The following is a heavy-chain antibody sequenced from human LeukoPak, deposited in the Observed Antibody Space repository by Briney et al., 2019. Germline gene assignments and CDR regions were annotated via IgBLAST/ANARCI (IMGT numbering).Heavy chain of an antibody. V-gene: IGHV3-7*03. CDR1: GFTFSSYW. CDR2: IKQDGSEK. J-gene: IGHJ4*02. Sequence: GGSLRLSCAASGFTFSSYWVSWVRQAPGKGLEWVANIKQDGSEKYYVDSVKGRFTISRDNAKNSLYLQMNSLRAEDTAVYYRAREVEEWFGEPSFDYWGQGTLVTVSS. CDR3: AREVEEWFGEPSFDY. D-gene: IGHD3-10*01.